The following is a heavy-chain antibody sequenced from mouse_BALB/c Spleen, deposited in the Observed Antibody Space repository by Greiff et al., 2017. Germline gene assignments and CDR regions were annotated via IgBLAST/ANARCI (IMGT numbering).Heavy chain of an antibody. CDR1: GYAFTSYN. CDR3: ARESSGYQYYFDY. D-gene: IGHD3-1*01. J-gene: IGHJ2*01. CDR2: IDPYNGGT. Sequence: VHVKQSGPELVKPGASVKVSCKASGYAFTSYNMYWVKQSHGKSLEWIGYIDPYNGGTSYNQKFKGKATLTVDKSSSTAYMHLNSLTSEDSAVYYCARESSGYQYYFDYWGQGTTLTVSS. V-gene: IGHV1S135*01.